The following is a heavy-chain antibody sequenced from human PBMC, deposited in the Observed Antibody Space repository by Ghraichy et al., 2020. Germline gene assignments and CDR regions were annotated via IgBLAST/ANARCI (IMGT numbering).Heavy chain of an antibody. V-gene: IGHV2-70*04. CDR2: IDWDDDK. D-gene: IGHD4-17*01. Sequence: SGPTLVKPTQTLTLTCTFSGFSLSTSGMRVSWIRQPPGKALEWLARIDWDDDKFYSTSLKTRLTISKDTSKNQVVLTMTNMDPVDTATYYCARLTSTVTMGGGYFDYWGQGTLVTVSS. CDR1: GFSLSTSGMR. CDR3: ARLTSTVTMGGGYFDY. J-gene: IGHJ4*02.